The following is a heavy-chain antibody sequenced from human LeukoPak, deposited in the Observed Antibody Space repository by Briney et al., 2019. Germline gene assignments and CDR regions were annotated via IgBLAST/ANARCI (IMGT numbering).Heavy chain of an antibody. V-gene: IGHV3-30*03. J-gene: IGHJ3*02. CDR1: GFTFSSYG. D-gene: IGHD2-2*01. CDR3: ARDRRLGYCSSTSCQGAFDI. Sequence: PGGSLRLSCAASGFTFSSYGMHWVRQAPGKGLEWVAVISYDGGKKYYADSVKGRFTISRDNAKNSLYLQMNSLRAEDTAVYYCARDRRLGYCSSTSCQGAFDIWGQGTMVTVSS. CDR2: ISYDGGKK.